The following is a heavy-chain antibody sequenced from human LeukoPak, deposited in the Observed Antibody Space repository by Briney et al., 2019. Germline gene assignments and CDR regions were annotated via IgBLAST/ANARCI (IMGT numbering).Heavy chain of an antibody. Sequence: SETLSLTCTVSGGSISRHDGRWIRQPPGKGLEWIGYIYDRGSTNCNPSLKSRVTISVDTSKNQLSLKLSSVTAADTAVYYCARGRYSTVGSGRAVFDYSGQGTLVTVSS. CDR1: GGSISRHD. V-gene: IGHV4-59*11. D-gene: IGHD2-15*01. CDR3: ARGRYSTVGSGRAVFDY. CDR2: IYDRGST. J-gene: IGHJ4*02.